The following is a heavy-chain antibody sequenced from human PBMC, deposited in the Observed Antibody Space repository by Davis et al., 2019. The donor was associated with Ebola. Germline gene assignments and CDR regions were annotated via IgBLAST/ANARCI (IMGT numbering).Heavy chain of an antibody. V-gene: IGHV3-21*01. Sequence: GESLKISCAASGFTFSDFGMSWVRQAPGKGLKWVSSISGTTSAIFYADSVRGRFTISRDNAKKSLYLHLNSLRDEDTAVYYCARGVIDYWGQGTLVTVSS. CDR1: GFTFSDFG. J-gene: IGHJ4*02. CDR2: ISGTTSAI. CDR3: ARGVIDY.